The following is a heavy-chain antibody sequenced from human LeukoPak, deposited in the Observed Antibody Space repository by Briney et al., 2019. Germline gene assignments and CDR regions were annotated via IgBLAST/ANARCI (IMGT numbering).Heavy chain of an antibody. Sequence: ASVKVSCKASGYTFTSYAMHWVRQAPGQRLEWMGWINAGNGSTKYSQKFQGRVTITRDTSASTAYMELSSLRSEDTAVYYCARDKSVRGVSNWFDPWGQGTLVTVSS. V-gene: IGHV1-3*01. CDR2: INAGNGST. D-gene: IGHD3-10*01. J-gene: IGHJ5*02. CDR1: GYTFTSYA. CDR3: ARDKSVRGVSNWFDP.